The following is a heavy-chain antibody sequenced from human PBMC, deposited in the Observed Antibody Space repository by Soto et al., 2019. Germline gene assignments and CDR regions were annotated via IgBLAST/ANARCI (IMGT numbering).Heavy chain of an antibody. CDR3: AREVGVVPAATSYYYYYYMDV. CDR2: IYYSGST. D-gene: IGHD2-2*01. J-gene: IGHJ6*03. V-gene: IGHV4-59*01. CDR1: GGSISIYY. Sequence: SETLSLTCTVSGGSISIYYWSWIRQPPGKGLEWIGYIYYSGSTNYNPSLKSRVTISVDTSKNQFSLKLSSVTAADTAVYYCAREVGVVPAATSYYYYYYMDVWGKGTTVTVSS.